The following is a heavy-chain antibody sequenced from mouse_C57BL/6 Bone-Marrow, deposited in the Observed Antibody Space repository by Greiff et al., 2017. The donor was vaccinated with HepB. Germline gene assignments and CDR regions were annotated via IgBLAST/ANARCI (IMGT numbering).Heavy chain of an antibody. CDR3: TRSYYVGYYYAMDY. CDR1: GYTFTSYW. D-gene: IGHD1-1*01. J-gene: IGHJ4*01. CDR2: IDPSDSYT. V-gene: IGHV1-69*01. Sequence: VQLQQPGAELVMPGASVKLSCKASGYTFTSYWMHWVKQRPGQGLEWIGEIDPSDSYTNYNQKFKGKSTLNVDKSSSTAYMQLSSLTSEDSAVYYCTRSYYVGYYYAMDYWGQGTSVTVSS.